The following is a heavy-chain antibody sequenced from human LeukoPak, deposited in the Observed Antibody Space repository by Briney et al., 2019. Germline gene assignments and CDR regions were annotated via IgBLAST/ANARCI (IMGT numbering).Heavy chain of an antibody. J-gene: IGHJ4*02. CDR1: GFTFRSYA. V-gene: IGHV3-23*01. CDR3: EGTYYYDSSDDY. D-gene: IGHD3-22*01. CDR2: ISGSGTST. Sequence: PGGSLRLSCAASGFTFRSYATSWVRQAPGKGLEWVLAISGSGTSTYYADSVKGRSTISRDNSKNTLYLQMNSLRAEDTAVYYCEGTYYYDSSDDYWGQGTLVTVSS.